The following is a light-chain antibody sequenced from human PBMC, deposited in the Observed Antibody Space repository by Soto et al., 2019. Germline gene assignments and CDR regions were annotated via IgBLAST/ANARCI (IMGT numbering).Light chain of an antibody. CDR2: GAS. CDR1: QSVSIN. CDR3: QQHNNWPPWT. J-gene: IGKJ1*01. V-gene: IGKV3-15*01. Sequence: EMVMTQSPATLSVSPGERATLSCRASQSVSINLAWYQQKPGQAPRLLIYGASTRATGIPARFSGSGSGTEFTLTISSLQSEDFAVYYCQQHNNWPPWTFGQGTKVEI.